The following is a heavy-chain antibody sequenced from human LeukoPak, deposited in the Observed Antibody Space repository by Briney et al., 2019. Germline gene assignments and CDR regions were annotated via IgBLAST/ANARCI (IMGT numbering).Heavy chain of an antibody. Sequence: ASVKVSRKASGYTFTSYGISWVRQAPGQGLEWMGWISAYNGNTNYAQKLQGRVTMTTDTSTSTAYMELRSLRSDDTAVYYCARDYDFWSGYYIHAFDIWGQGTMVTVSS. V-gene: IGHV1-18*01. CDR1: GYTFTSYG. J-gene: IGHJ3*02. CDR2: ISAYNGNT. D-gene: IGHD3-3*01. CDR3: ARDYDFWSGYYIHAFDI.